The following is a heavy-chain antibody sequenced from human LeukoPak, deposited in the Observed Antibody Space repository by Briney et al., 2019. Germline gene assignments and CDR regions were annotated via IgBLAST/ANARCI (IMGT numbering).Heavy chain of an antibody. CDR2: IRYDGSNK. D-gene: IGHD3-10*01. Sequence: PGWSLRLSCASAGLTFIIYGMHWVRQPASNGLEWEAFIRYDGSNKYYVDSVKGRFTISRDNSKNTPYLQMTSLRAEDTAVYYCARDRAGAVSGEFDPWGQGTLVTVSS. CDR1: GLTFIIYG. V-gene: IGHV3-30*02. J-gene: IGHJ5*02. CDR3: ARDRAGAVSGEFDP.